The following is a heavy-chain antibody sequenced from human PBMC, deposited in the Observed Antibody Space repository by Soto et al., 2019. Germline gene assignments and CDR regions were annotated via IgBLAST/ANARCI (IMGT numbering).Heavy chain of an antibody. CDR3: AKPKYTSAWLFDY. V-gene: IGHV3-23*01. J-gene: IGHJ4*02. CDR1: GFTFSSYA. CDR2: IRGSGGSA. D-gene: IGHD6-19*01. Sequence: GGSLILSCAASGFTFSSYAMSWVRPAPGKGLEWVSGIRGSGGSAYYAGSVKGRFTISRDNSKNTLYLQMNSLRAEDTAVYYCAKPKYTSAWLFDYWGQGTLVTVSS.